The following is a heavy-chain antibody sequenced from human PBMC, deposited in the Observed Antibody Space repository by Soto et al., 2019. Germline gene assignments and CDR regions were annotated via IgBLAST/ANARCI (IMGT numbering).Heavy chain of an antibody. CDR2: IYYSGST. CDR3: TDMRGQWLPRV. Sequence: PSETLSLTCTVSGGSISSYYWSWIRQPPGKGLEWIGYIYYSGSTNYNPSLKSRVTISVDTSKNQFSLKLSSVTAADTAVYYCTDMRGQWLPRVWGQGILVTVFS. V-gene: IGHV4-59*08. J-gene: IGHJ4*02. D-gene: IGHD6-19*01. CDR1: GGSISSYY.